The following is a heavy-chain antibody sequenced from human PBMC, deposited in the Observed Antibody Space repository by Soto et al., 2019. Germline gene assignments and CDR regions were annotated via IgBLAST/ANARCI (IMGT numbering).Heavy chain of an antibody. V-gene: IGHV1-69*01. CDR3: ARGGDIVATIPQRYKYYYDYGMDV. J-gene: IGHJ6*02. CDR2: IIPIFGTA. D-gene: IGHD5-12*01. CDR1: GGTFSSYA. Sequence: QVQLVQSGAEVKKPGSSVKVSCKASGGTFSSYAISWVRQAPGQGLEWMGGIIPIFGTANYAQKFQGRVTITADESTSTAYMELSSLRSEDTAVYYCARGGDIVATIPQRYKYYYDYGMDVWGQGTTVTVSS.